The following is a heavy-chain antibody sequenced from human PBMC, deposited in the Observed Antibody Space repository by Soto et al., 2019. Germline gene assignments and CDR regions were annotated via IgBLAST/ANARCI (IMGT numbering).Heavy chain of an antibody. Sequence: PGGSLRLSCAASGFLFIDYYMNWVRQAPGKGLEWVSYISTTGTKVDYADSARGRFTISRDNAKNSLYLQMNRLSPDDTAVYYCARQQLDPRGWFYYGMDVWGQGTTVTVSS. CDR1: GFLFIDYY. CDR2: ISTTGTKV. V-gene: IGHV3-11*01. J-gene: IGHJ6*02. CDR3: ARQQLDPRGWFYYGMDV. D-gene: IGHD2-15*01.